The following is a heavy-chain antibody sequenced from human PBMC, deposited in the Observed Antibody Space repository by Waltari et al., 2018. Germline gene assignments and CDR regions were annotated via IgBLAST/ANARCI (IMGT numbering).Heavy chain of an antibody. CDR3: ARDRFGSGVDY. CDR1: GFIFGSSS. J-gene: IGHJ4*02. Sequence: EWRLVEFGGGLVQRGGLLRLSGVATGFIFGSSSIPCVRQAPGQGLEWVSYISSSNSTIYYADSVKRRFTISRDNAKNSLYLQMNSLRAEDTAVYYCARDRFGSGVDYWGQGTLVTVSS. D-gene: IGHD6-19*01. V-gene: IGHV3-48*01. CDR2: ISSSNSTI.